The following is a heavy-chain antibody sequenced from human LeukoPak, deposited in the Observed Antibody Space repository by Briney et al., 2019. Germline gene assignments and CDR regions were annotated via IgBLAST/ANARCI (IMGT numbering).Heavy chain of an antibody. Sequence: PGGSLRLSCAASGFTFSSYGMHWVRQAPGKGLEWVAVISYDGSNKYYADSVKGRFTISRDNSKNTLYLQMNSLRAEDTAVYYCARDSSGYYSYYYYYYGMDVWGQGTTVTASS. D-gene: IGHD3-22*01. CDR2: ISYDGSNK. V-gene: IGHV3-30*03. CDR1: GFTFSSYG. CDR3: ARDSSGYYSYYYYYYGMDV. J-gene: IGHJ6*02.